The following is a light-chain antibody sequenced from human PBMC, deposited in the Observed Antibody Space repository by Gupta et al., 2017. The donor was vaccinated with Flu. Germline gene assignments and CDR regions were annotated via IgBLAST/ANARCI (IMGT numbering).Light chain of an antibody. J-gene: IGLJ1*01. V-gene: IGLV3-21*02. CDR2: DDS. CDR1: NIGSKS. CDR3: QVWDSSSDHHV. Sequence: SYVLTQPPSVSVAPGQTARITCGGNNIGSKSVHWYQQKPGQAPVLVVYDDSDRPSGLPERFSGSNSGNTATLTISRVEAGDEADYYCQVWDSSSDHHVFGTGTKVTVL.